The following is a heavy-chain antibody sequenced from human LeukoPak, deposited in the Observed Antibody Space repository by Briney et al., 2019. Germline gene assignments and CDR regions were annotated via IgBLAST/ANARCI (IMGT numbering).Heavy chain of an antibody. CDR3: ARRFLHGSGSYYFDY. Sequence: PSETLSLTCIVSGGSISSSSYYWGWIRQPPGKGLEWIGNIFYSGSTYYNPSLKSRVTISVDTSKNQFSLKLRSVTAADTALYYCARRFLHGSGSYYFDYWGQGTLVTVSS. CDR1: GGSISSSSYY. V-gene: IGHV4-39*07. CDR2: IFYSGST. J-gene: IGHJ4*02. D-gene: IGHD3-10*01.